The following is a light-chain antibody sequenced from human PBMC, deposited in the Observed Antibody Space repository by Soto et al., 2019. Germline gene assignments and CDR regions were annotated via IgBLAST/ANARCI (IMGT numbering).Light chain of an antibody. J-gene: IGLJ1*01. CDR3: ASYTASTTPYV. V-gene: IGLV2-14*01. CDR2: EVS. CDR1: SSDVGGYKY. Sequence: QSALTQPASVSGSPGQSITISCTGTSSDVGGYKYVSWYQQLPGKAPKLIIYEVSYRPSGVSNRFSGSKSGNTASLTISGLQADDEATYYCASYTASTTPYVFGPGTKGTVL.